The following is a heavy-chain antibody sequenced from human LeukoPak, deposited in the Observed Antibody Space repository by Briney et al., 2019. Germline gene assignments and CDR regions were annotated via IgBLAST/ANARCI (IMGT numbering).Heavy chain of an antibody. D-gene: IGHD6-13*01. CDR3: ARAVLSRSSSFFYVPDAFDI. J-gene: IGHJ3*02. CDR1: GGSFSGYY. CDR2: INHSGST. Sequence: SETLSLTCAVYGGSFSGYYWSWIRQPPGKGLEWIGEINHSGSTNYNPSLKSRVTISVDTSKNQFSLKLSSVTAADTAVYYCARAVLSRSSSFFYVPDAFDIWGQGTMVTVSS. V-gene: IGHV4-34*01.